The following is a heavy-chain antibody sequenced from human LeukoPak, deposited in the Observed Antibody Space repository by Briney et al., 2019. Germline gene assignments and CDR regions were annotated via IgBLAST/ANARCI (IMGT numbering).Heavy chain of an antibody. CDR2: IYTSGST. CDR1: GGSISSYY. CDR3: ARAHSGYDSGPYYYYYYYMDV. J-gene: IGHJ6*03. V-gene: IGHV4-4*07. Sequence: PSETLSLTCTVSGGSISSYYWSWIRQPAGKGLEWIGRIYTSGSTNYNPSLKSRVTMSVDTSKNQFSLKLSSVTAADTAVYYCARAHSGYDSGPYYYYYYYMDVWGKGTTVTISS. D-gene: IGHD5-12*01.